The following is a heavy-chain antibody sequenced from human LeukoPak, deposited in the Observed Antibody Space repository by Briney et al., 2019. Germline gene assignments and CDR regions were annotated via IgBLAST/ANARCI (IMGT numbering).Heavy chain of an antibody. CDR1: GFTVSTNY. V-gene: IGHV3-53*01. D-gene: IGHD4-17*01. Sequence: HSGGPLRLSCAASGFTVSTNYMNWVRQAPGKGLEWVSVTYSGGRAYYADSVKGRFTISRDNSKNTPYLQMNSLRAEDTAVYYCARNKWGDYTGSDYWGQGTLVTVSS. J-gene: IGHJ4*02. CDR3: ARNKWGDYTGSDY. CDR2: TYSGGRA.